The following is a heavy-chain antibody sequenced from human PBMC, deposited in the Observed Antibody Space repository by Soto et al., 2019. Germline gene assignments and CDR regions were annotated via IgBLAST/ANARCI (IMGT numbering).Heavy chain of an antibody. D-gene: IGHD2-8*02. CDR3: ARPTGGHDSGGNYMDV. V-gene: IGHV1-69*02. J-gene: IGHJ6*03. CDR1: GGSLSSYP. CDR2: IIPIVGLT. Sequence: QVQLVQSGSEVKNPGSSVKVSCRASGGSLSSYPITWVRQAPGQGLEWMGRIIPIVGLTNYAQKFQGRVTITADKSKSTAYMELSSLRSDDTAVYYCARPTGGHDSGGNYMDVWGKGTTVIVSS.